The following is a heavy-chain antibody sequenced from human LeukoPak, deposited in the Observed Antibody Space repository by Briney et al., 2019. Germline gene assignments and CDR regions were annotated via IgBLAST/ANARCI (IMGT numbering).Heavy chain of an antibody. CDR2: ISAYNGNT. CDR3: AREIYYYASSGYHIFEY. D-gene: IGHD3-22*01. CDR1: GYTFTSYV. J-gene: IGHJ4*02. V-gene: IGHV1-18*01. Sequence: ASVKVSCKASGYTFTSYVISWVRQAPGQGLEWMGRISAYNGNTNYAQKLQGRVTMTTDTSTSTAYMELRSLRSDDTAVYYCAREIYYYASSGYHIFEYWGQGTLVTVSS.